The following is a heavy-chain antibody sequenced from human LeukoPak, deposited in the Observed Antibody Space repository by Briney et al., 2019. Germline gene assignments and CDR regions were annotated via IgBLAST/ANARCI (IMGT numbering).Heavy chain of an antibody. CDR3: ARARGDKTVTGDFDY. Sequence: GGSLRLSSAASGFTFSDHVMHWVRRAPDKGLEWVAMISYDGNNKYYADSVKGRFTISRDNSKDTLYLQMNSLRAEDTAVYYCARARGDKTVTGDFDYWGQGTLVTVSS. V-gene: IGHV3-30-3*01. CDR1: GFTFSDHV. J-gene: IGHJ4*02. CDR2: ISYDGNNK. D-gene: IGHD7-27*01.